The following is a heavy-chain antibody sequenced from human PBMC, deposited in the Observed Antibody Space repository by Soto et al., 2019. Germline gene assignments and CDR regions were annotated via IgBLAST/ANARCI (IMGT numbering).Heavy chain of an antibody. J-gene: IGHJ6*02. D-gene: IGHD2-2*01. Sequence: GGSLRLSCAAPGFTFSSYAMHWVRQAPGKGLEWVAVISYDGSNKYYADSVKGRFTISRDNSKNTLYLQMNSLRAEDTAVYYCARGVPAAIGFDYYYGMDVWGQGTTVTVSS. CDR2: ISYDGSNK. V-gene: IGHV3-30-3*01. CDR3: ARGVPAAIGFDYYYGMDV. CDR1: GFTFSSYA.